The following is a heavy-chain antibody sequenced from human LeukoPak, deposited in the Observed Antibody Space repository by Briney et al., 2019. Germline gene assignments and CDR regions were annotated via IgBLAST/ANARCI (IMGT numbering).Heavy chain of an antibody. CDR1: GFTFSGSA. CDR2: IRSKANSYAT. D-gene: IGHD5-18*01. CDR3: TRRVGTAMVLDY. J-gene: IGHJ4*02. Sequence: PGGSLRLSCAASGFTFSGSAMHWVRQASGKGLEWVGRIRSKANSYATAYAASVKGRFTISRDDSKNTAYLQMNSLKTEDTAVNYCTRRVGTAMVLDYWGQGTLVTVSS. V-gene: IGHV3-73*01.